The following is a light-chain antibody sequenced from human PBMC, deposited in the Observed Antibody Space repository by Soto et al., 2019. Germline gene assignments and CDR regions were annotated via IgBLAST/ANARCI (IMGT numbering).Light chain of an antibody. V-gene: IGLV1-40*01. Sequence: QSVLTQPPSVSGAPGQRVTISCTGSSSNIGAGYDVHWYQQLPGTAPKLLISGNSNRPSGVPDRFSGSKSGTSASLAITGRQAEDEADYYCQPYDSSLSGWVFGGGTKLTVL. CDR1: SSNIGAGYD. CDR2: GNS. CDR3: QPYDSSLSGWV. J-gene: IGLJ3*02.